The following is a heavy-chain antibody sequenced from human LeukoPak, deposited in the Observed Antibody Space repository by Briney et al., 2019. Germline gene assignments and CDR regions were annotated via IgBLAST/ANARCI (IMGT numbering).Heavy chain of an antibody. CDR2: INHSGST. J-gene: IGHJ6*03. D-gene: IGHD3-22*01. Sequence: PSETLSLTCAVYGGSFSGYYWSWIRQPPGKGLEWIGEINHSGSTNYNPSLKSRVTISVDTSKNQFSLKLGSVTAADTAVYYCARGPAYYYDSSGYYWNYYYYMDVWGKGTTVTVSS. CDR1: GGSFSGYY. V-gene: IGHV4-34*01. CDR3: ARGPAYYYDSSGYYWNYYYYMDV.